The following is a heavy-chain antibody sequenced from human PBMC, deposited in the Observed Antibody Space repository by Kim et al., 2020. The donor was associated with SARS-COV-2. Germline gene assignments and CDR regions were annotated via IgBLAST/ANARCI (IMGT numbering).Heavy chain of an antibody. J-gene: IGHJ6*02. D-gene: IGHD2-2*01. CDR3: ARRVIIVVVPAYEDYYGMDV. CDR1: GGSFSGYY. CDR2: INHSGST. V-gene: IGHV4-34*01. Sequence: SETLSLTCAVYGGSFSGYYWSWIRQPPGKGLEWIGEINHSGSTNYNPSLKSRVTISVDTSKNQFSLKLSSVTAADTAVYYCARRVIIVVVPAYEDYYGMDVGGQGTTVTVSS.